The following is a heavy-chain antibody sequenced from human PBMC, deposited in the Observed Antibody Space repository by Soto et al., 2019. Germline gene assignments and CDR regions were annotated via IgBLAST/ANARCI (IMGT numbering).Heavy chain of an antibody. V-gene: IGHV4-59*01. Sequence: SETLSLTCXVSGGSISSYYWSWIRQPPGKGLEWIGYIYYSGSTNYNPSLKSRVTISVDTSKNQFSLKLSSVTAADTAVYYCARDSDYDFWSGYFPCAFDIWGQGTMVTVSS. CDR2: IYYSGST. CDR3: ARDSDYDFWSGYFPCAFDI. J-gene: IGHJ3*02. CDR1: GGSISSYY. D-gene: IGHD3-3*01.